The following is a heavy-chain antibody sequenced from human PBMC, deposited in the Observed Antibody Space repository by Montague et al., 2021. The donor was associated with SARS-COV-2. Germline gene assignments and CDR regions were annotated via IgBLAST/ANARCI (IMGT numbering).Heavy chain of an antibody. D-gene: IGHD3-9*01. V-gene: IGHV2-70*01. Sequence: PALVKPTQTLTLTCTFSGFSLSTSGMCASWIRQPPGKALEWLALIDWDDDKYYSTSLKTRLTISKDTSKNQVVLTMTNMDPVDTATYYCARSHYDILTGYYTVFDYWGQGTLVTVSS. J-gene: IGHJ4*02. CDR3: ARSHYDILTGYYTVFDY. CDR1: GFSLSTSGMC. CDR2: IDWDDDK.